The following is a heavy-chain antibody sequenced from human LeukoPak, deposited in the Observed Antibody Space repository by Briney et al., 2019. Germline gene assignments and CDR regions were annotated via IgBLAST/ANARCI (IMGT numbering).Heavy chain of an antibody. D-gene: IGHD3-22*01. J-gene: IGHJ4*02. Sequence: SETLSLTCAVYGGSFSGYYWSWIRQPPGKGLEWIEEINHSGTTSYNPSLKSRVTISVDTSKNQFSLKLSSVTAADTAVYYCARSRDADYYDSSGYYQPLDYWGQGTLVTVSS. CDR3: ARSRDADYYDSSGYYQPLDY. CDR1: GGSFSGYY. CDR2: INHSGTT. V-gene: IGHV4-34*01.